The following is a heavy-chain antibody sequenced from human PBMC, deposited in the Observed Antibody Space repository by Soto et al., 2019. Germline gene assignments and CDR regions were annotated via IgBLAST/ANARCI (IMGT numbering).Heavy chain of an antibody. J-gene: IGHJ4*02. D-gene: IGHD6-6*01. Sequence: GGSLRLSCAASGFTFSSYAMSWVRQAPGKGLEWVSAISGSGGSTYYADSVKGRFTISRDNSKNTLHLQMNSLRAEDTAVYYCAKGLGISLYFDYWGQGTLVTVSS. CDR2: ISGSGGST. V-gene: IGHV3-23*01. CDR1: GFTFSSYA. CDR3: AKGLGISLYFDY.